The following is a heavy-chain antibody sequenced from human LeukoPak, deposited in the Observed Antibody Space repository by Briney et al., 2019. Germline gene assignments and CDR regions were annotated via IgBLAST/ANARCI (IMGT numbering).Heavy chain of an antibody. D-gene: IGHD6-13*01. V-gene: IGHV1-69*01. CDR1: GGTFSSYA. CDR2: IIPIFGTA. CDR3: AXXLYXSXWXXGAXDYYYYMDV. Sequence: GSXVKVSXXAXGGTFSSYAISWVRQAPGQGLEWMGGIIPIFGTANYAQKFQGRVTITADESTSTAYMELSSLRSEDTAMYYCAXXLYXSXWXXGAXDYYYYMDVWGKGTTVTISS. J-gene: IGHJ6*03.